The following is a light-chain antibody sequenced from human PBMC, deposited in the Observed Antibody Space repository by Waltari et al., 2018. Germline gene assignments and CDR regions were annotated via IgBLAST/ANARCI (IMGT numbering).Light chain of an antibody. CDR3: CSYAGSNFYL. J-gene: IGLJ1*01. V-gene: IGLV2-23*01. CDR2: EGS. Sequence: QSALTQPASVPGSPGQPIPTPCTGTSSAVGSSNVVSWYQQHPGKPPKLMIFEGSQRPSGVSNRFSGSKSGNTASLTISGLQAEDEADYYCCSYAGSNFYLFGTGTRVTVL. CDR1: SSAVGSSNV.